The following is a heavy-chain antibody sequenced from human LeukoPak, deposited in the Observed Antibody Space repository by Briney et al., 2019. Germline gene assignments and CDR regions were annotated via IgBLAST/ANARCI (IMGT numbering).Heavy chain of an antibody. CDR2: ISGSGGST. Sequence: GGSLRLSCAASGFTFSSYAMSWVRQAPEKGLEWVSAISGSGGSTCYADSVKGRFTISRDNSKNTLYLQMNSLRAEVTAVYYCANRRWLVSSFDYWGQGTLVTVSS. CDR1: GFTFSSYA. D-gene: IGHD6-19*01. J-gene: IGHJ4*02. V-gene: IGHV3-23*01. CDR3: ANRRWLVSSFDY.